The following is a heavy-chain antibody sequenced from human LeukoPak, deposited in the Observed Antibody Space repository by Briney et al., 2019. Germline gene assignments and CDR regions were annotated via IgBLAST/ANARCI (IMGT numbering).Heavy chain of an antibody. J-gene: IGHJ6*03. CDR1: GFTLSSYW. D-gene: IGHD2-15*01. CDR2: IKEDGSER. Sequence: PGGSLRLSCGGSGFTLSSYWMTWVRQAPGKGLEWVANIKEDGSERHYVDSVKGRFTISRDNAGNSLYLQMNSLRAEDTAVYYCARMGTMGAASYNSYYYYMDVWGKGTTVTVSS. CDR3: ARMGTMGAASYNSYYYYMDV. V-gene: IGHV3-7*01.